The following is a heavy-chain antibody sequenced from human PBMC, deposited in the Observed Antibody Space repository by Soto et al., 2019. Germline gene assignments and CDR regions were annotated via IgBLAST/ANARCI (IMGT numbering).Heavy chain of an antibody. V-gene: IGHV1-69*13. Sequence: SVKVSCKASGGTFSRYAISWVRQAPGGGLEWMGGIIPVFATTNYAQKFQGRVTITADESTSTAYMELSSLRSEDTAVYYCARPGGTAMVTPTFDYWGQGTLVPSPQ. CDR2: IIPVFATT. J-gene: IGHJ4*02. D-gene: IGHD5-18*01. CDR1: GGTFSRYA. CDR3: ARPGGTAMVTPTFDY.